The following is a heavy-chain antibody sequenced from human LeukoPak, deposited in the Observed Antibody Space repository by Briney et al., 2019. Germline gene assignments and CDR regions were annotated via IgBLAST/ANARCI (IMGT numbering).Heavy chain of an antibody. CDR1: GGSFSGYY. J-gene: IGHJ4*02. CDR2: INHSGST. D-gene: IGHD3-10*01. V-gene: IGHV4-34*01. CDR3: ARRAMVRGVILFDY. Sequence: SETLSLTCAVYGGSFSGYYWSWIRQPPGKGLEWIGEINHSGSTNYNPSLKSRVTISVDTSKNQFSLKLSSVTAADTAVYYCARRAMVRGVILFDYWGQGTLVTVSS.